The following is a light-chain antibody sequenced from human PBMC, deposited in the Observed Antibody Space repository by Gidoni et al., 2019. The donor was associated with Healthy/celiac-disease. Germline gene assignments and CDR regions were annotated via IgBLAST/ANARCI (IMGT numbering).Light chain of an antibody. CDR1: QSVSSSY. J-gene: IGKJ4*01. V-gene: IGKV3-20*01. CDR2: GAS. CDR3: QLYGSSPRLT. Sequence: EVVLTQSPGTLSLSPGGRATLSCRARQSVSSSYLAWYQQKPGQAPRLLIYGASSRATGIPDRFSGSGSGTAFTPTISSLDPEDFAVYYCQLYGSSPRLTFXGXTKVEIK.